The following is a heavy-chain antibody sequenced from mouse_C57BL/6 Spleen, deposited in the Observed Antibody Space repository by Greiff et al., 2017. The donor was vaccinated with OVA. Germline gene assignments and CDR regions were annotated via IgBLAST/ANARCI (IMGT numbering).Heavy chain of an antibody. J-gene: IGHJ2*01. CDR1: GYTFTSYW. CDR3: ARWGTAQATGYFDY. Sequence: QVQLKQPGAELVKPGASVKMSCKASGYTFTSYWITWVKQRPGQGLEWIGDIYPGSGSTNYNEKFKSKATLTVDTSSSTAYMQLSSLTSEDSAVYYCARWGTAQATGYFDYWGQGTTLTVSS. V-gene: IGHV1-55*01. D-gene: IGHD3-2*02. CDR2: IYPGSGST.